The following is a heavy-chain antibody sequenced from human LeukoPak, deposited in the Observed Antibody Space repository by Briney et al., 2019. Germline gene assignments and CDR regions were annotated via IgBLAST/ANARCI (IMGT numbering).Heavy chain of an antibody. D-gene: IGHD6-6*01. CDR1: SGSISSGSYY. V-gene: IGHV4-39*01. CDR3: ARQVGYSSSSRWFDP. Sequence: KPSETLSLTCTVSSGSISSGSYYWAWVRQPPGKGLEWIGSIYYGGSTYYNPSLKSRVTISVDTSKNQFSLKVRSVTAADTSVYYCARQVGYSSSSRWFDPWGRGTLVTVSS. J-gene: IGHJ5*02. CDR2: IYYGGST.